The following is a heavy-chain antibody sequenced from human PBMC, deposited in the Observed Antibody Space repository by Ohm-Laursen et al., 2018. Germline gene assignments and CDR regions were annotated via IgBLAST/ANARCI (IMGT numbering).Heavy chain of an antibody. CDR2: ISGSGGST. CDR3: ARDLIAVAGEDY. Sequence: SLRLSCTASGFTFDDYAMHWVRQAPGKGLEWVSAISGSGGSTYYADSVKGRFTISRDNAKNSLYLQMNSLRAEDTAVYYCARDLIAVAGEDYWGQGTLVTVSS. CDR1: GFTFDDYA. V-gene: IGHV3-9*01. J-gene: IGHJ4*02. D-gene: IGHD6-19*01.